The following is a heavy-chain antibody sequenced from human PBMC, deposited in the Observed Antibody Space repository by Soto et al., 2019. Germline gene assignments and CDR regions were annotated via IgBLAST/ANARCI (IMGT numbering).Heavy chain of an antibody. CDR2: SYYSGST. CDR3: ARGAKYWYDP. CDR1: GASISSGGYY. V-gene: IGHV4-31*03. J-gene: IGHJ5*02. Sequence: SETLSFTCTVSGASISSGGYYWSWIRQHPEKGLEWIGYSYYSGSTYYNPSLKSRVSISVDTSKNQFSLKLSSVTAADTSVYYCARGAKYWYDPWGQGTLVTVAS.